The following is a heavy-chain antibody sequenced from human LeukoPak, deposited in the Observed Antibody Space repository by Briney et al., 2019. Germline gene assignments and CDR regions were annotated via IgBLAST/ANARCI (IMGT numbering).Heavy chain of an antibody. CDR2: IYPGDSRV. D-gene: IGHD6-13*01. J-gene: IGHJ5*02. V-gene: IGHV5-51*01. CDR1: GYSFTNYW. CDR3: ACRDLSSTWSYP. Sequence: GESLKISCKGVGYSFTNYWIGWVRQMPGKGMEWMGIIYPGDSRVRYNPSFQGQVTISVDKSVSTAYLQWISLKASDTAMYYCACRDLSSTWSYPWGQGTLVTVSS.